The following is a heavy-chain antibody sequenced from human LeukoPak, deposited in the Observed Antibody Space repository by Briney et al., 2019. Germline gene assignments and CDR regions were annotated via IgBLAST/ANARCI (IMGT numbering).Heavy chain of an antibody. CDR3: ALGLVVPAALERLNAFDI. CDR2: ISHSGTT. V-gene: IGHV4-59*08. CDR1: GGSISSYS. D-gene: IGHD2-2*01. Sequence: SETLSLTCIVSGGSISSYSWNWIRQSPGRGLEWVGYISHSGTTSYDSSLKSRVTISVDTSKNQLSLKLTSVTAADTAVYYCALGLVVPAALERLNAFDIWGHGTMVTVSS. J-gene: IGHJ3*02.